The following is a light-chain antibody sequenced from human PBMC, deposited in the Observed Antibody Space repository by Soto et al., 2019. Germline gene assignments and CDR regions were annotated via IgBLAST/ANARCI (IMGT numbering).Light chain of an antibody. Sequence: DVQMTQSPSSLSASVGDRVTITCRASQSIVYFLNWYQQKPGTAPRLLIYGASSLQSGVPSRFSGSGSGTDFTLTISSLQPEDFATYYCQHSYNTPITCGQGTRLDIK. CDR2: GAS. J-gene: IGKJ5*01. V-gene: IGKV1-39*01. CDR3: QHSYNTPIT. CDR1: QSIVYF.